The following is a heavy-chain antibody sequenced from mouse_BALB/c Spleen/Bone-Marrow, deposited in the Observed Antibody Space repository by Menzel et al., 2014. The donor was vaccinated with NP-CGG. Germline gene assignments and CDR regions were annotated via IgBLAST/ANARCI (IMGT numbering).Heavy chain of an antibody. CDR1: GFSLTSYV. CDR2: IWAGGST. D-gene: IGHD1-2*01. Sequence: VQLQQSGPGLVEPSQSLSITCSVSGFSLTSYVVHWVRQPPGKGLEWLGVIWAGGSTNYNSALMSRLSISKDNSKSQVFLKMNSLQTDDAAMYYCASMITTAGFAYWGQGTLVTVSA. V-gene: IGHV2-9*02. CDR3: ASMITTAGFAY. J-gene: IGHJ3*01.